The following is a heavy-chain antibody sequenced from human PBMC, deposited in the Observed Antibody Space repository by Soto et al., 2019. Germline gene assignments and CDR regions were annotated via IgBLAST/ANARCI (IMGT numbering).Heavy chain of an antibody. CDR2: INPNNGVT. CDR1: GYMFTGFY. CDR3: AAAAIPVAGRHPDF. J-gene: IGHJ4*02. V-gene: IGHV1-2*02. Sequence: QVQLVQSGAEVKRPGASVKVSCKASGYMFTGFYLHWVRQAPGQGLEWMGWINPNNGVTTYAKNFQGRVTMTRDSSISTADMELSSLRSDDTAVYFCAAAAIPVAGRHPDFWGQGTVVTLS. D-gene: IGHD6-19*01.